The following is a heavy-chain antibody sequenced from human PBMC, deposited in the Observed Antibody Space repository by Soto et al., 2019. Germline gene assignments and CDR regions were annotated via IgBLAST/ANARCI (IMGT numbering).Heavy chain of an antibody. Sequence: SEKVSFKASCYTFISFGVSWVRQAPGQGPEWMGWISGYNGKTKSAEKVQGRVIMTTDTSTNTVYMELRSLRVDDTAVYYCARAKMIDDFGLGSFDFWGQGTVVTVSS. CDR3: ARAKMIDDFGLGSFDF. V-gene: IGHV1-18*04. J-gene: IGHJ4*02. D-gene: IGHD3-10*01. CDR1: CYTFISFG. CDR2: ISGYNGKT.